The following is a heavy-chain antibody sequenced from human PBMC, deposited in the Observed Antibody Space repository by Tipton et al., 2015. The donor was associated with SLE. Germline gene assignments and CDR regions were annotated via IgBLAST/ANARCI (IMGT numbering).Heavy chain of an antibody. J-gene: IGHJ6*02. V-gene: IGHV4-59*08. Sequence: TLSLTCTVSGGSIDTSYWSWIRHSPGKGLEWIGYIYHSEGPTYNPSLKSRVTISVDPAKNQFSLKLTSVTAADSALYYCARGMLTWRGAVLGVDVWGQGTTVNVSS. CDR2: IYHSEGP. CDR3: ARGMLTWRGAVLGVDV. D-gene: IGHD2-8*01. CDR1: GGSIDTSY.